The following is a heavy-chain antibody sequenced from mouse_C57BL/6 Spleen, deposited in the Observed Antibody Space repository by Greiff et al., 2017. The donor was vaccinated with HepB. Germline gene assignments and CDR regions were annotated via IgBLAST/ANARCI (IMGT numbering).Heavy chain of an antibody. Sequence: QVQLQQSGPELVKPGASVKISCTASGYAFSSSWMNWVQQRPGKGLEWIGRIYPGDGDTNYNGKFKGKATLTAGKSSSTAYMQLSSLTSEDSAVYFCEREFITTVGAYYYAMDYWGQVTSVTVSS. CDR3: EREFITTVGAYYYAMDY. J-gene: IGHJ4*01. V-gene: IGHV1-82*01. CDR2: IYPGDGDT. CDR1: GYAFSSSW. D-gene: IGHD1-1*01.